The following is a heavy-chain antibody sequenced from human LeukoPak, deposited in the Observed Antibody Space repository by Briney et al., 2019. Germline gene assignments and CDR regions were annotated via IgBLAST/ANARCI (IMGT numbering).Heavy chain of an antibody. V-gene: IGHV3-30-3*01. Sequence: PGGSLRLFCAASGFTFSSYAMHWVRQAPGKGLEWVAVISYDGSNKYYADSVKGRFTISRDNSKNTLYLQMNSLRAEDTAVYYCAREKAVYYGMDVWGQGTTVTVSS. J-gene: IGHJ6*02. CDR3: AREKAVYYGMDV. CDR1: GFTFSSYA. CDR2: ISYDGSNK.